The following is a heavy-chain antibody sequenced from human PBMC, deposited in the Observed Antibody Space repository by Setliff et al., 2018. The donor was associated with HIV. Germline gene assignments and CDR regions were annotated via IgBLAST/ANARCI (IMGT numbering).Heavy chain of an antibody. J-gene: IGHJ5*02. CDR3: ARGPYYNNSSGYLREEGFDP. CDR2: IYYSGST. Sequence: PSETLSLTCTVSGGSISGSNYYWGWIRQPPGKGLEWVGSIYYSGSTYYSPSLKSRVTISVDTSKNQFSLKLSSVTAADTAVYYCARGPYYNNSSGYLREEGFDPWGQGTLVTVSS. V-gene: IGHV4-39*01. CDR1: GGSISGSNYY. D-gene: IGHD3-22*01.